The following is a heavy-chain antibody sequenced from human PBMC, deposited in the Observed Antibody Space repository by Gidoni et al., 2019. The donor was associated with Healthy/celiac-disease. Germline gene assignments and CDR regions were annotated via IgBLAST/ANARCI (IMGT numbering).Heavy chain of an antibody. CDR1: GFTFSSYA. CDR2: ISSNGGST. CDR3: ARYWRYGDYETVGAFDI. Sequence: EVQLVESGGGLVQPGGSLRLSCAASGFTFSSYAMHWVRQAPGKGLEYVSAISSNGGSTYYANSVKGRFTISRDNSKNTLYLQMGSLRAEDMAVYYCARYWRYGDYETVGAFDIWGQGTMVTVSS. J-gene: IGHJ3*02. V-gene: IGHV3-64*01. D-gene: IGHD4-17*01.